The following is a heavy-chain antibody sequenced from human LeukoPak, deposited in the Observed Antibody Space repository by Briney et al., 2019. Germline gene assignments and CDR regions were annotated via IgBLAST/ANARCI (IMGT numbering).Heavy chain of an antibody. D-gene: IGHD6-13*01. J-gene: IGHJ5*02. V-gene: IGHV4-39*01. CDR1: GGSISNNNYY. CDR3: ARPQADSSSFGHWFDP. CDR2: MYYSGST. Sequence: SETLSLTCTVSGGSISNNNYYWGWIRQPPGKGLEWIGSMYYSGSTYYNPSLKSRVTISVDTSKNQFSLKLSSVTAADTAVYYCARPQADSSSFGHWFDPWGQGTLVTVSS.